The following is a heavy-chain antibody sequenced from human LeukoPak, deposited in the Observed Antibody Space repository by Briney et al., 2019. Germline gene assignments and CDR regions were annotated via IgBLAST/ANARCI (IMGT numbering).Heavy chain of an antibody. CDR1: GFTFSSYG. V-gene: IGHV3-30*03. D-gene: IGHD4-11*01. J-gene: IGHJ5*02. CDR2: ISYDGSNK. CDR3: ARTTVTTYNNWFDP. Sequence: GGSLRLSCAASGFTFSSYGMHWVRQAPGKGLEWVAVISYDGSNKCYADSVKGRFTISRDNSNNTLYLQMNSLRAEDTAVYYCARTTVTTYNNWFDPWGQGTLVTVSS.